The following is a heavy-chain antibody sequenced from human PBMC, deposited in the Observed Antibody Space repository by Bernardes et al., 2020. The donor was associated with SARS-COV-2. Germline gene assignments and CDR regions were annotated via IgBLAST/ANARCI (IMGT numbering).Heavy chain of an antibody. Sequence: GRSLRLSCAASGFTFSSYGMHWVRQAPGKGLEWVAVIWYDGSNKYYADSVKGRFTISRDNSKNTLYLQMNSLRAEDTAVYYCARGPILMATIRGFDYWGQGTLVTVSS. CDR1: GFTFSSYG. J-gene: IGHJ4*02. V-gene: IGHV3-33*01. CDR3: ARGPILMATIRGFDY. CDR2: IWYDGSNK. D-gene: IGHD5-12*01.